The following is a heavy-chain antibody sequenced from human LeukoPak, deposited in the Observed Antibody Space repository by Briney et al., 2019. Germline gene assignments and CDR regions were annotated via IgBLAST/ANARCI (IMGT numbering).Heavy chain of an antibody. V-gene: IGHV4-61*02. CDR2: IDTSGGT. D-gene: IGHD6-25*01. Sequence: SQTLSLTCTVSGGSISSGTYYWSWIRQPAGQGLEWIGRIDTSGGTKYNPSLESRVTMTVDTSKNQFSLRLSSVTAADTAVYYCARILAASDTGAYHWFDPWGQGTLVTVSS. CDR1: GGSISSGTYY. J-gene: IGHJ5*02. CDR3: ARILAASDTGAYHWFDP.